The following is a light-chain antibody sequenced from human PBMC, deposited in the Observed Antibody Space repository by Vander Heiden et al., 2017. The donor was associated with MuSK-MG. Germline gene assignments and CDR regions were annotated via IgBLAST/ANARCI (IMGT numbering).Light chain of an antibody. J-gene: IGKJ3*01. CDR1: QGSSSY. Sequence: HSPYSLCASVGDRVTISCRVRQGSSSYLNWYRQKPGKVPKLLIYSASNLQSGVPSRFSGSGSGTDFTLTISSLQPEDVATYYGQPNYKALRAFGPGTKVDIK. CDR3: QPNYKALRA. CDR2: SAS. V-gene: IGKV1-27*01.